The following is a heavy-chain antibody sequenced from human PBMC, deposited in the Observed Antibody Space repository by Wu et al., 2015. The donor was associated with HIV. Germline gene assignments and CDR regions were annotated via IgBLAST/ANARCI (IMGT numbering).Heavy chain of an antibody. V-gene: IGHV1-18*01. J-gene: IGHJ3*02. D-gene: IGHD3-22*01. CDR3: ARASGEWDSSAPRAFDI. CDR2: ISAYNGNT. CDR1: GYTFTSYG. Sequence: QVQLVQSGAEVKKPGASVKVSCKASGYTFTSYGISWVRQAPGQGLEWMGWISAYNGNTNYAQKLQGRVTMTTDTSTSTAYMELRSLRSDDTAVYYCARASGEWDSSAPRAFDIWGQGTMVTVSS.